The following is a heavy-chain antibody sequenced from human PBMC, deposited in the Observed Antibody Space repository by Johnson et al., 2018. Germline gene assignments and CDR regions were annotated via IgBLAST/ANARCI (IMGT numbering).Heavy chain of an antibody. V-gene: IGHV3-66*02. D-gene: IGHD3-3*01. CDR2: IYSGGST. Sequence: LVQSGGGLVQPGGSLRLSCAASGFTVSSNYMSWVRQAPGKGLEWVSVIYSGGSTYYADSVKGRFTISRDNSKNTLYLQMNSLRAEDTAVYYCASITIFGVAPRMDVWGKGTTVTVSS. CDR3: ASITIFGVAPRMDV. J-gene: IGHJ6*04. CDR1: GFTVSSNY.